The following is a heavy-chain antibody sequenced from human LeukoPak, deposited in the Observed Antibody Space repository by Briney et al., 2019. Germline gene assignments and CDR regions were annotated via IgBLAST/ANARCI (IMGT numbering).Heavy chain of an antibody. CDR1: GGSFSGYY. CDR2: INHSGST. J-gene: IGHJ4*02. D-gene: IGHD6-19*01. CDR3: AGGRGAQWLVRDRTYYFDY. V-gene: IGHV4-34*01. Sequence: PSETLSLTCAVYGGSFSGYYWSWIRQPPGKGLEWIGEINHSGSTNYNPSLKSRVTISVDTSKNQFSLKLSSVTAADTAVYYCAGGRGAQWLVRDRTYYFDYWGQGTLVTVSS.